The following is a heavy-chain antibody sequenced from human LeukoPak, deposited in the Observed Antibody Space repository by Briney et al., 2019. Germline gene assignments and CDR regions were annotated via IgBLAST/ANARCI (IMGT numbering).Heavy chain of an antibody. CDR3: ARISSSLAPDFGY. CDR2: IYYSGST. Sequence: SETLSLTCTVSGGSISSYYWSWIRQPPGKGLEWIGYIYYSGSTNYNPSLKSRVTISVDTSKNQFSLKLSSVTAADTAVYYCARISSSLAPDFGYWGQGTLVTVSS. V-gene: IGHV4-59*08. J-gene: IGHJ4*02. D-gene: IGHD6-13*01. CDR1: GGSISSYY.